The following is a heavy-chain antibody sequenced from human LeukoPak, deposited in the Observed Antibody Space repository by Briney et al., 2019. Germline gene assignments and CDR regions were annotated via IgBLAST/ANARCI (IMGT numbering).Heavy chain of an antibody. CDR3: ARSDSSGGSVWFDP. CDR1: GYTFTSCD. D-gene: IGHD6-19*01. CDR2: MNPNSGNT. V-gene: IGHV1-8*01. J-gene: IGHJ5*02. Sequence: ASVKVSCKASGYTFTSCDINWVRQATGQGLEWMGWMNPNSGNTGYAQKFQGRVTMTRNTSISTAYMELSSLRAEDTAVYYCARSDSSGGSVWFDPWGQGTLVTVSS.